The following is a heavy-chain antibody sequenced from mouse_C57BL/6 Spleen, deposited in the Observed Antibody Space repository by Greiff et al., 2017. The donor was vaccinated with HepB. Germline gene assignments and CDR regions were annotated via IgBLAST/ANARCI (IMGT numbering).Heavy chain of an antibody. CDR2: ISYDGSN. Sequence: EVQLQQSGPGLVKPSQSLSLPCSVTGYSITSGYYWNWIRQFPGNQLEWMGYISYDGSNNYNPSLKNRISITRDTSKNQFFLKLNSVTTEDTATYYCAREDWDEMDYWGQGTTLTVSS. CDR1: GYSITSGYY. CDR3: AREDWDEMDY. D-gene: IGHD4-1*01. J-gene: IGHJ2*01. V-gene: IGHV3-6*01.